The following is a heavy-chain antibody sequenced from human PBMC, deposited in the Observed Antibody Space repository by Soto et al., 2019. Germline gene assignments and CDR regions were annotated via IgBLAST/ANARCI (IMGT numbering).Heavy chain of an antibody. CDR3: TTYSYITNILDLHSY. CDR1: GFTFSNAW. V-gene: IGHV3-15*07. CDR2: VKSKTDGGTT. D-gene: IGHD3-10*01. Sequence: GGSLRLSCAASGFTFSNAWINWVRQTPGKGLEWVGRVKSKTDGGTTDFAAPVKGRFAISRDDSKNMVYLEMNSLKTEDTAIYYCTTYSYITNILDLHSYCGHGTLVTGSS. J-gene: IGHJ4*01.